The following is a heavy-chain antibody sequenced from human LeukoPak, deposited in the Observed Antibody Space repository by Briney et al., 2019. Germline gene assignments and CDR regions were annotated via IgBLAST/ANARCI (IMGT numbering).Heavy chain of an antibody. V-gene: IGHV4-59*01. CDR2: IYYNGST. Sequence: SETLSLTCRVSGGSISGYYWSWIPRPPGKGLEWIGFIYYNGSTNYNPSLKSRITISVDTSKSQFSLKLNSVPAADAAIFYCARIRRYDYDGFRPGWVYWYFDVWGRGTLVTVSS. J-gene: IGHJ2*01. CDR1: GGSISGYY. D-gene: IGHD4-23*01. CDR3: ARIRRYDYDGFRPGWVYWYFDV.